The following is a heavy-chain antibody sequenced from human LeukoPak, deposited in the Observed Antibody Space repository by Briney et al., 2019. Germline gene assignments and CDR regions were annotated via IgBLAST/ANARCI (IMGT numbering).Heavy chain of an antibody. D-gene: IGHD6-19*01. J-gene: IGHJ3*02. V-gene: IGHV4-34*01. CDR3: ARRPVIAVAGLWAFDI. CDR2: INHSGST. CDR1: GGPFSGYY. Sequence: PSETLSLTCAVYGGPFSGYYWSWIRQPPGKGLEWIGEINHSGSTNYNPSLKSRVTISVDTSKNQFSLKLSSVTAADTAVYYCARRPVIAVAGLWAFDIWGQGTMVTVSS.